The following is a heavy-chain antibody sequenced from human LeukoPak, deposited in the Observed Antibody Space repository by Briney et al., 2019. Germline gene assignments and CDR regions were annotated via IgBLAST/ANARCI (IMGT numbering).Heavy chain of an antibody. CDR1: GFTFSSYE. Sequence: PGGSLRLSCAASGFTFSSYEMNWVRQAPGKGLEWVSYISSSGSTIYYADSVKGRFTISRDNAKNSLYLQMNSLRAEDTAVYYCARDAERILCSGGCDWYFDLWGRGTLVTVSS. CDR3: ARDAERILCSGGCDWYFDL. CDR2: ISSSGSTI. J-gene: IGHJ2*01. V-gene: IGHV3-48*03. D-gene: IGHD6-19*01.